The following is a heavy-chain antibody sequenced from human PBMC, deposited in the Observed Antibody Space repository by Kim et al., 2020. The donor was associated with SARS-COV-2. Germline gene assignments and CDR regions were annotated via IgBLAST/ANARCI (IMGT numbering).Heavy chain of an antibody. J-gene: IGHJ3*02. CDR1: GFTFSAYD. V-gene: IGHV3-48*02. CDR2: ITKSSTTI. CDR3: VRDRMGGAFDM. Sequence: GGSLRLSCATSGFTFSAYDMNWVRQAPGKGLEWLSFITKSSTTIYYADSVEGRFTISRDNAMNSLFLQMNSLRDEDTALYYCVRDRMGGAFDMWGQGTMVTAS. D-gene: IGHD2-15*01.